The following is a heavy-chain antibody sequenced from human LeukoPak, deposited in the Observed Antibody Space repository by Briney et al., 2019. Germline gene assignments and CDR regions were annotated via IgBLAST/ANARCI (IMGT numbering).Heavy chain of an antibody. Sequence: SQTLSLTCTVSGGSISSGSYYLSWIRQPAGKGLEWIGRIYTSGSTNRDPSLKSRVTISVDTSKNQFSLKLSSVTAADTAVYYCARAVGDYGGYSYAFDIWGQGTMVTVSS. J-gene: IGHJ3*02. CDR1: GGSISSGSYY. CDR3: ARAVGDYGGYSYAFDI. CDR2: IYTSGST. D-gene: IGHD4-23*01. V-gene: IGHV4-61*02.